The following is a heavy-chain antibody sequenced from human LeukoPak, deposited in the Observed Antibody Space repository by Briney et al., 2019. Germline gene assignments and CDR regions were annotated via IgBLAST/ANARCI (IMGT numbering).Heavy chain of an antibody. D-gene: IGHD2-8*01. CDR1: GFTFSSYA. V-gene: IGHV4-34*01. CDR3: ARDPLYTNGVEDP. J-gene: IGHJ5*02. Sequence: GSLRLSCAASGFTFSSYAMSWVRQPPGKGLEWIGEINHSGSTNYNPSLKSRVTISVDTSKNQFSLKLSSVTAADTAVYYCARDPLYTNGVEDPWGQGTLVTVSS. CDR2: INHSGST.